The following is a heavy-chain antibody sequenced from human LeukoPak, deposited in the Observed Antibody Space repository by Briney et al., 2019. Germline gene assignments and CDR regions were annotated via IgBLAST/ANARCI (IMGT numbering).Heavy chain of an antibody. J-gene: IGHJ2*01. CDR1: GYTFTGYY. CDR3: ARGPEVALSIAAAGMGWYFDL. Sequence: ASVKVSCKASGYTFTGYYMHWVRQAPGQGLEWMGWINPNSGGTNYAQKFQGRVTMTRDTSISTAYMELSRLRSDDTAVYYCARGPEVALSIAAAGMGWYFDLWGRGTLVTVSS. CDR2: INPNSGGT. D-gene: IGHD6-13*01. V-gene: IGHV1-2*02.